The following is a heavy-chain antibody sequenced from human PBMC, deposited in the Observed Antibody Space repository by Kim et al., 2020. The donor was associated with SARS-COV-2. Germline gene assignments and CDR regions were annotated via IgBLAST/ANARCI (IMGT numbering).Heavy chain of an antibody. Sequence: PTLKSRVNISVDTSKNQLSLKLSSVTAADTAVYYRARDRRYYGGYYGMDVWGQGTTVTVSS. J-gene: IGHJ6*02. V-gene: IGHV4-59*01. D-gene: IGHD3-10*01. CDR3: ARDRRYYGGYYGMDV.